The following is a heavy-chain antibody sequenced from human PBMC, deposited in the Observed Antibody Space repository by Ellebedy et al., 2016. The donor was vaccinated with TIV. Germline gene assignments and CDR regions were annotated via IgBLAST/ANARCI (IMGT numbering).Heavy chain of an antibody. J-gene: IGHJ2*01. Sequence: GGSLRLSCKGSGYSFTSYWISWVRQMPGKGLEWMGRIDPSDSYTNYSPSFQGHFTISADKSISTAYLQWSSLKASDTAMYYCARLRYYYDSSGYSDWYFDLWGRGTLVTVSS. CDR1: GYSFTSYW. CDR2: IDPSDSYT. V-gene: IGHV5-10-1*01. CDR3: ARLRYYYDSSGYSDWYFDL. D-gene: IGHD3-22*01.